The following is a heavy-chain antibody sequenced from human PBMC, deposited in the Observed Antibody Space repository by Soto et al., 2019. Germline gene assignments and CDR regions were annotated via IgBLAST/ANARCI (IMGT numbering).Heavy chain of an antibody. CDR1: GGSFSGYY. J-gene: IGHJ5*02. CDR2: INHSGST. Sequence: SETLSLTCAVYGGSFSGYYWSWIRQPPGKGLEWIGEINHSGSTNYNPSLKSRVTISVDTSKNQFSLKLSSVTAADTAVYYCARIGVKTYYYGSGTHNWFDPWGQGTLVTVSS. CDR3: ARIGVKTYYYGSGTHNWFDP. D-gene: IGHD3-10*01. V-gene: IGHV4-34*01.